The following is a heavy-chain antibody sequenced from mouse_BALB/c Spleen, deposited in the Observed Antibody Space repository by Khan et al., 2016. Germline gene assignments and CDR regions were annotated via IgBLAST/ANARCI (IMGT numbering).Heavy chain of an antibody. Sequence: VRLQQSGPELVKPGASVKISCKASGYSFTGYYMHWVKQSHVKSLEWIGRINPYNGATSYNQNFKDKASLTVDKSSSTAYMELHSLTSEDSAVYYCARWGLRAMDYWGQGTSVTVSS. CDR3: ARWGLRAMDY. CDR1: GYSFTGYY. D-gene: IGHD2-13*01. V-gene: IGHV1-31*01. CDR2: INPYNGAT. J-gene: IGHJ4*01.